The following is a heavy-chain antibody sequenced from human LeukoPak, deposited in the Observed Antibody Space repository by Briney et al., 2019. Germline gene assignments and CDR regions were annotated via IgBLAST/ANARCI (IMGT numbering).Heavy chain of an antibody. D-gene: IGHD3-22*01. Sequence: ASVKVSCKASGYTFTGYCMHWVRQAPGQGLEWMGRINPNSGGTNYAQKFQGRVTMTRDTSISTAYMELSRLRSDDTAVYYCATSAQGSGYSPLGYWGQGTLVTVSS. V-gene: IGHV1-2*06. CDR2: INPNSGGT. CDR3: ATSAQGSGYSPLGY. J-gene: IGHJ4*02. CDR1: GYTFTGYC.